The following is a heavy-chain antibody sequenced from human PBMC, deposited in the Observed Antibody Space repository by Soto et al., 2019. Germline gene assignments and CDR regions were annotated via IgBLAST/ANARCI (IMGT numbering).Heavy chain of an antibody. V-gene: IGHV4-59*01. CDR1: RESIRNYS. D-gene: IGHD6-13*01. CDR3: AAGEASSRNLAPYYLDF. Sequence: ENVSLTCTVHRESIRNYSWSYILQPPGKKLEWIGYIHYSGTTSFFPSYNPSLRSRVTISEDTSKNQFSLKLLSVTTADTAVYFCAAGEASSRNLAPYYLDFWGQGTLVTVSS. CDR2: IHYSGTT. J-gene: IGHJ4*02.